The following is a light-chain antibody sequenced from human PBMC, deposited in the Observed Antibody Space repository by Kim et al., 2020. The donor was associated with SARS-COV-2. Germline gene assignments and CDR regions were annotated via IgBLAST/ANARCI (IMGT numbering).Light chain of an antibody. J-gene: IGKJ4*01. CDR2: AAS. CDR3: QQAIRFPLT. CDR1: QDISGS. Sequence: AAVGDRVTITCRASQDISGSFAWYQHKVGRAPKLLIYAASSVQRGVPSRFSGSRFGTDFTLTIDSLQPEDFATYYCQQAIRFPLTFGGGTKVDIK. V-gene: IGKV1-12*01.